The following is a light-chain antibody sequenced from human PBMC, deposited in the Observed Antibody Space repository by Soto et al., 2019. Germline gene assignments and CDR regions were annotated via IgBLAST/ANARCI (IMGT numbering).Light chain of an antibody. V-gene: IGKV3-15*01. CDR1: QSVSSN. CDR3: XXXNNWPLT. CDR2: GAS. Sequence: EIVMTQSPATLSVSPGERATLSCRASQSVSSNLAWYQQKPGQAPRLLIYGASTRATGIPARFSGSGSGTEFTLTISSLQSEXXXXXXXXXXNNWPLTFGGGTKVEIK. J-gene: IGKJ4*01.